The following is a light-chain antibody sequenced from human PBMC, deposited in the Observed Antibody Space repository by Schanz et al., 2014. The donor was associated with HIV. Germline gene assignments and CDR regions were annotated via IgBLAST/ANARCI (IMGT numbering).Light chain of an antibody. V-gene: IGLV2-14*03. CDR1: SSDVGGYNY. J-gene: IGLJ3*02. Sequence: SALTQPASVSGSPGQSITISCTGTSSDVGGYNYVSWYQQHPGKAPKLMIYDVSNRPSGVSNRFSGSKSGNTASLTISGLQAEDEADYYCGSYSSGDSHWVFGGGTKLTVL. CDR2: DVS. CDR3: GSYSSGDSHWV.